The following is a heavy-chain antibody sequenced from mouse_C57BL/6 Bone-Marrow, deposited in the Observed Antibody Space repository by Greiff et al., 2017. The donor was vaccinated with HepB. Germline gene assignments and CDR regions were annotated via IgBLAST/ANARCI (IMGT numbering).Heavy chain of an antibody. Sequence: EVQPQQSGPELVKPGVSVKISCKASGYSFTGYFMNWVMQSHGKSLEWIGRINPYNGDTFYNQKFKGKATLTVDKSSSTAHMELRSLTSEDSAVYDCARSRGNYYAMDYWGQGTSVTVSS. CDR3: ARSRGNYYAMDY. J-gene: IGHJ4*01. CDR1: GYSFTGYF. CDR2: INPYNGDT. V-gene: IGHV1-20*01.